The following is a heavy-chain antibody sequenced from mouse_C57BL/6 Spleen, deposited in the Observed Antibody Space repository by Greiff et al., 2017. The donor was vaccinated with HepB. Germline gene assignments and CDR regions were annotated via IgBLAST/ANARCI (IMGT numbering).Heavy chain of an antibody. Sequence: VQLQQSGAELARPGASVKMSCKASGYTFTSYTMHWVKQRPGQGLEWIGYINPSSGYTKYNQKFKDKATLTADKSSSTAYMQLSSLTSEDSAVYYCATDYSNGGDAMDYWGQGTSVTVSS. CDR2: INPSSGYT. CDR1: GYTFTSYT. CDR3: ATDYSNGGDAMDY. D-gene: IGHD2-5*01. V-gene: IGHV1-4*01. J-gene: IGHJ4*01.